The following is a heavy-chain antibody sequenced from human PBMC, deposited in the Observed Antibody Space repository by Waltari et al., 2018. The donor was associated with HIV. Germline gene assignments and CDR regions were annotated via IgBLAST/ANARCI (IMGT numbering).Heavy chain of an antibody. V-gene: IGHV5-51*01. J-gene: IGHJ5*02. CDR1: GYKLTKYW. Sequence: EVRLVQSGAAVKKSGESLKISWKGAGYKLTKYWIAWVRQMAGKGLEWVGSIYAGDSDARYNPSFQGQVTMSVDKSTNTAYLEWGSLRASDTATYYCARNNDDYDWFDPWGQGTLVTVSS. D-gene: IGHD4-17*01. CDR3: ARNNDDYDWFDP. CDR2: IYAGDSDA.